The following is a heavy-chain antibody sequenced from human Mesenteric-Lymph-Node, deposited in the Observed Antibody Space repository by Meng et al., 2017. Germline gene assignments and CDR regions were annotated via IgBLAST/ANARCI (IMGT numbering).Heavy chain of an antibody. Sequence: GESLKISCAASGFTFSSYAMHWVRQAPGKGLEWVAVISYDGSNKYYADSVKGRFTIPRDNSKNTLYLQMNSLRAEDTAVYYCARDGDIVVVVAARTDYWGQGTLVTVSS. CDR3: ARDGDIVVVVAARTDY. J-gene: IGHJ4*02. CDR1: GFTFSSYA. V-gene: IGHV3-30*04. CDR2: ISYDGSNK. D-gene: IGHD2-15*01.